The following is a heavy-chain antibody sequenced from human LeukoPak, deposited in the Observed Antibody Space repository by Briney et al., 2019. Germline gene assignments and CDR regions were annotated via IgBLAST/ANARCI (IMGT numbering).Heavy chain of an antibody. D-gene: IGHD6-13*01. CDR1: GFTFRDYW. V-gene: IGHV3-7*01. Sequence: GGSLLLSCEASGFTFRDYWMTWVRPAPGKGLEWVANVKQDGTDKFYVDSVKGRFTISRDNGKNSLYLQMNSLRVEDTAIYYCARAGGTSWADYWGQGTLVTVSS. CDR2: VKQDGTDK. CDR3: ARAGGTSWADY. J-gene: IGHJ4*02.